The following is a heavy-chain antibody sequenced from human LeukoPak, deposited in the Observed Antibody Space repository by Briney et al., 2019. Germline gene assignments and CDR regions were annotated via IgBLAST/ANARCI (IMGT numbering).Heavy chain of an antibody. Sequence: ASVKVSCKASGYTFIGYYMHWVRQAPGQGLEWMGWINPNSGGTNYAQKFQGRVTMTRDTSISAAYMELSRLRSDDTAVYYCARDLRGYSYGFINYWGQGTLVTVSS. CDR1: GYTFIGYY. CDR3: ARDLRGYSYGFINY. V-gene: IGHV1-2*02. D-gene: IGHD5-18*01. J-gene: IGHJ4*02. CDR2: INPNSGGT.